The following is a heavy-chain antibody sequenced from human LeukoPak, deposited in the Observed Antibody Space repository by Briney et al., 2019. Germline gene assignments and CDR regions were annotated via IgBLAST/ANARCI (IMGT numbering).Heavy chain of an antibody. CDR1: GFTFSSYA. V-gene: IGHV3-30-3*01. CDR2: ISYDGSNK. Sequence: PGRSLRLSCAASGFTFSSYAMHWVRQAPGKGLEWVAVISYDGSNKYYADSVKGRFTISRDNSKNTLYLQMNSLRAEDTAVYYCASSLPLLFDYWGQGTLVTVSS. CDR3: ASSLPLLFDY. J-gene: IGHJ4*02.